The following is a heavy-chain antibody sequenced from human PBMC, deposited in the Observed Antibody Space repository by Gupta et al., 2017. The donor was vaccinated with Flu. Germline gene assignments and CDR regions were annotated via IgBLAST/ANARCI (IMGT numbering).Heavy chain of an antibody. CDR2: INPNSGGT. J-gene: IGHJ4*02. CDR3: SAVGGATYRDPFDY. CDR1: GYTFTGYD. D-gene: IGHD1-26*01. Sequence: QVQLVQSGAEVKKPGASVTVSCKASGYTFTGYDMHWVRQAPGQGLEWMGWINPNSGGTNYAQKFQGRVTMTRDTSISTAYMELSRLRSDDTAVYYCSAVGGATYRDPFDYWGQGTLVTVSS. V-gene: IGHV1-2*02.